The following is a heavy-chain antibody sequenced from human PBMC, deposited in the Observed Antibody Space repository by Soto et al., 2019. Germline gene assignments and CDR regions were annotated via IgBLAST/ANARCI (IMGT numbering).Heavy chain of an antibody. Sequence: ASVKVSCKASGYTFTIYGISWVRQAPGQGLEWMGWISVYNGNTNYAQKLQGRVTMTTDTSTSTAYMKLRSLRSDDTAVYYCARVYDFWSGYSNPFDFWGQGTPVTVSS. D-gene: IGHD3-3*01. CDR1: GYTFTIYG. J-gene: IGHJ4*02. V-gene: IGHV1-18*01. CDR3: ARVYDFWSGYSNPFDF. CDR2: ISVYNGNT.